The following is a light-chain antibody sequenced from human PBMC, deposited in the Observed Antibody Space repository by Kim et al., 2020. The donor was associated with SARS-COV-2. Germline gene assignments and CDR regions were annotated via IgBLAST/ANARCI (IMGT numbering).Light chain of an antibody. Sequence: DIQMTQSPSTLSASVGDRVNITCRASQRISTWLAWYQQKPGKAPKLLIYRASTLQSGVPSRFSGSGSGTDFTLTISSLQPDDFATYYCQQYNSYSLTFGRGTKVDIK. CDR2: RAS. V-gene: IGKV1-5*03. J-gene: IGKJ1*01. CDR1: QRISTW. CDR3: QQYNSYSLT.